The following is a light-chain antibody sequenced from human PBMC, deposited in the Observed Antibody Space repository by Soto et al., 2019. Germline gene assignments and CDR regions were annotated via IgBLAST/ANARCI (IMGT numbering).Light chain of an antibody. CDR1: SSDVGGYNY. CDR2: EVS. V-gene: IGLV2-8*01. Sequence: QSVLTQPPSASGSPGQSVTISCTGTSSDVGGYNYVSWYQQHPGKAPKLMIYEVSKRPSGVPDRFSGSKSGNTASLTVSGLQAEDEADYYCSSSAGSSVVFGGGTQLTVL. J-gene: IGLJ2*01. CDR3: SSSAGSSVV.